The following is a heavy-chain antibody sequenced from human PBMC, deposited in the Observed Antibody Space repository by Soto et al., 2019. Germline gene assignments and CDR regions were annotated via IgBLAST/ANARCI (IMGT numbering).Heavy chain of an antibody. J-gene: IGHJ4*02. CDR1: GYSFTSFP. CDR2: INAANVYT. Sequence: QVQLVQSVAEVKKPGASVKVSCKASGYSFTSFPIHWVRQAPGQGLECMGWINAANVYTRYSQKFQGRVTITRDTPATTAYVDLSSLTSEDTAVYYCARGGGLDCWGQGTLITVSS. CDR3: ARGGGLDC. D-gene: IGHD3-10*01. V-gene: IGHV1-3*01.